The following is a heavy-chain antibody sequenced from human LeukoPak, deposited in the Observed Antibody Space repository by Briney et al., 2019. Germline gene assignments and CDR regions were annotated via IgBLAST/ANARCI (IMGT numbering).Heavy chain of an antibody. D-gene: IGHD2-15*01. CDR2: IYYSGST. CDR1: GGSISSSSYY. J-gene: IGHJ6*02. V-gene: IGHV4-39*01. Sequence: SETLSLTCTVSGGSISSSSYYWGWIRQPPGKGLEWIGSIYYSGSTYYSPSLKSRVTISVDTSKNQFSLKLSSVTAADTAVYYCARRRLCSGGSCYYYYGMDVWGQGTTVTVSS. CDR3: ARRRLCSGGSCYYYYGMDV.